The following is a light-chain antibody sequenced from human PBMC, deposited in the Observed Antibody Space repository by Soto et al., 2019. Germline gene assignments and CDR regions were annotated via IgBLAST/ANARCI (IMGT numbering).Light chain of an antibody. Sequence: EIVLTQSPGTLSLSPGERATLSCRASQSVSSSYLAWYQQKPGQAPRLLIYGASSRATGSPDRFSGSGSGTDFTLTISSLEPEDFAVDYCQQYGSSPLYPFGQGTQLEIK. CDR2: GAS. V-gene: IGKV3-20*01. J-gene: IGKJ2*01. CDR1: QSVSSSY. CDR3: QQYGSSPLYP.